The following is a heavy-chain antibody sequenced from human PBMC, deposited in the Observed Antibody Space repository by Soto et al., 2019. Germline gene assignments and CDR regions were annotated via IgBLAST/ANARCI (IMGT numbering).Heavy chain of an antibody. CDR3: ARGRDGDY. V-gene: IGHV1-18*01. CDR2: ISAHNGNT. CDR1: GYTFTSYG. Sequence: QVHLVQSGAEVKKPGASVKVSCKGSGYTFTSYGITWVRQAPGQGLEWMGWISAHNGNTDYAQKLQGRVTVTRDTSTSSAYMELRSLRSDDTAVYYCARGRDGDYWGQGALVSVSS. J-gene: IGHJ4*02. D-gene: IGHD6-6*01.